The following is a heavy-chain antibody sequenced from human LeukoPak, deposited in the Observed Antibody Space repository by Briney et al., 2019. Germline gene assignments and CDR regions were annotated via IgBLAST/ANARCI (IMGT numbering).Heavy chain of an antibody. D-gene: IGHD3-10*01. V-gene: IGHV4-59*08. CDR2: IYYSGST. Sequence: SETLSLTCTVSGGSFSSYYWSWIRQPPGKGLEWIGSIYYSGSTDYNPSLKSRVTISVDTSKNQFSLKLSSVTAADTAVYYCARTRYYYNSRSYGAPYYFDYWGQGALVTVSS. CDR1: GGSFSSYY. CDR3: ARTRYYYNSRSYGAPYYFDY. J-gene: IGHJ4*02.